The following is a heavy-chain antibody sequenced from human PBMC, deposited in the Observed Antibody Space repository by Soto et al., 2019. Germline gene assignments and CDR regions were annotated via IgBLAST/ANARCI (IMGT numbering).Heavy chain of an antibody. CDR2: ISAYNGNT. CDR3: ARSVVVVPAAIRSPHFDY. D-gene: IGHD2-2*01. J-gene: IGHJ4*02. V-gene: IGHV1-18*01. CDR1: GYTFTSYG. Sequence: ASVKVSCKASGYTFTSYGISWVLQAPGQGLEWMGWISAYNGNTNYAQKLQGRVTMTADESTSTAYMELSSLRSEDTAVYCCARSVVVVPAAIRSPHFDYWGQGTLVTVSS.